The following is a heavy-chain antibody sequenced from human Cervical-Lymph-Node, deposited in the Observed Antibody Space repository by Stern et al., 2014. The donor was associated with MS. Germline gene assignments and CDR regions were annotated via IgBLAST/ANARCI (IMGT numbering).Heavy chain of an antibody. V-gene: IGHV4-31*03. D-gene: IGHD2-2*01. CDR2: IYYSGST. J-gene: IGHJ6*02. CDR3: ARYRRVVPALQPTDYYYGMDV. Sequence: QLQLQESGPGLVKPSQTLSLTCTVSGGSISSGGYYWSWIRQHPGKGLEWIGYIYYSGSTYYNPSLKSRVTISVDTSKNQFSLKLSSVTAADTAVYYCARYRRVVPALQPTDYYYGMDVWGQGTTVTVSS. CDR1: GGSISSGGYY.